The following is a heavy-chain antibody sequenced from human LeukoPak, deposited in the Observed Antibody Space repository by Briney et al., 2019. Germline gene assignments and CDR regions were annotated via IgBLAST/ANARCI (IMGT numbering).Heavy chain of an antibody. D-gene: IGHD3-3*01. V-gene: IGHV3-23*01. CDR1: GFTFSSYA. CDR2: ISGSGGST. J-gene: IGHJ5*02. CDR3: AKGGKITIFGVVTKNWFDP. Sequence: GGSLRLSCAASGFTFSSYAMSWVRQAPGKGLEWVSAISGSGGSTYYADSVKGRFTISRDNSKNTLYLQMNSLRAEDTAVYYCAKGGKITIFGVVTKNWFDPWGQGTLVTVSS.